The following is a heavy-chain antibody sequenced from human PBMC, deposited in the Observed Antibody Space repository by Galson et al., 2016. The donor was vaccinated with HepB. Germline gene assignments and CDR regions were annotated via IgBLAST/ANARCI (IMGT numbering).Heavy chain of an antibody. J-gene: IGHJ2*01. Sequence: SLRLSCAASGFTFSSYSMNWVRQAPGKGLEWVSTITGSGVSSYYADSVKGRFTISRANSKNNVYLQMNSLRADDTAVYYCAKDGGTWGYYYGDWNLDLWGRGTLVTVSS. CDR3: AKDGGTWGYYYGDWNLDL. D-gene: IGHD3-22*01. CDR1: GFTFSSYS. CDR2: ITGSGVSS. V-gene: IGHV3-23*01.